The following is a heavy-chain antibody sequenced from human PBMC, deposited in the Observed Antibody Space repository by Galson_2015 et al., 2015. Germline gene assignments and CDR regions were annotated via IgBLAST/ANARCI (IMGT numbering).Heavy chain of an antibody. Sequence: LSLTCAVYGGSFSGYYWSWIRQPPGKGLEWIGEINHSGSTNYNPSLKSRVTISVDTSKNQFSLKLSSVTAADTAVYYCARALVLVGATTAFDYWGQGTLVTVSS. D-gene: IGHD1-26*01. J-gene: IGHJ4*02. V-gene: IGHV4-34*01. CDR1: GGSFSGYY. CDR2: INHSGST. CDR3: ARALVLVGATTAFDY.